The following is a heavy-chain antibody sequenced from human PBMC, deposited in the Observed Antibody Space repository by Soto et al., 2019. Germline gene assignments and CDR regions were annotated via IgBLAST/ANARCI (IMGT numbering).Heavy chain of an antibody. Sequence: SVKVSCKASRVAFSKFIVTWVRQAPGLGLEWVGGIVPIFGTANYAQKFQGRVTITADESTSTSYMEVNNLRSEDTAVYYCAKVRYSSPMGYYYGMDVWGQGTTVTVSS. J-gene: IGHJ6*02. V-gene: IGHV1-69*13. D-gene: IGHD6-19*01. CDR1: RVAFSKFI. CDR2: IVPIFGTA. CDR3: AKVRYSSPMGYYYGMDV.